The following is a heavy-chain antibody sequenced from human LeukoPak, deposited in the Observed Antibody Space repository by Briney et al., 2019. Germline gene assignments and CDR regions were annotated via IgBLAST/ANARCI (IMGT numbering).Heavy chain of an antibody. Sequence: PGGSLGLSCAASGFTFSSYAMHWVRQAPGKGLEWVAVISYDGSNKYYADSVKGRFTISRDNSKNTLYLQMNSLRAEDTAVYYCARDWGSFDYWGQGTLVTVSS. D-gene: IGHD3-16*01. CDR3: ARDWGSFDY. V-gene: IGHV3-30-3*01. J-gene: IGHJ4*02. CDR1: GFTFSSYA. CDR2: ISYDGSNK.